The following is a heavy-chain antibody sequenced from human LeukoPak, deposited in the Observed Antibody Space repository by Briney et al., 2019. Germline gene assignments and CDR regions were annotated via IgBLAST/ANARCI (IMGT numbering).Heavy chain of an antibody. CDR3: ANADTEDFFDF. CDR1: TYSISSDFY. Sequence: SETLSLTCAVSTYSISSDFYWGWVRQPPGQGLEWVGSIYHDYTTYYNPSLRGRVTLSLDMSRKQFSLELTSVTAADTATYYCANADTEDFFDFWGQGKLVPVSS. D-gene: IGHD2-8*01. V-gene: IGHV4-38-2*01. CDR2: IYHDYTT. J-gene: IGHJ4*02.